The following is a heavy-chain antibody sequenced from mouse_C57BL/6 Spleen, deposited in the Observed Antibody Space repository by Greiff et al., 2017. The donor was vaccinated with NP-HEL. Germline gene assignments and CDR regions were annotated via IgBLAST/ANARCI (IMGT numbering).Heavy chain of an antibody. CDR3: AREGYGNSLYAMDY. Sequence: VQLKQSGPVLVKPGASVKMSCKASGYTFTDYYMNWVKQSHGKSLEWIGVINPYNGGTSYNQKFKGKATLTVDKSSSTAYMELNSLTSEDSAVYYCAREGYGNSLYAMDYWGQGTSVTVSS. J-gene: IGHJ4*01. CDR2: INPYNGGT. V-gene: IGHV1-19*01. CDR1: GYTFTDYY. D-gene: IGHD2-1*01.